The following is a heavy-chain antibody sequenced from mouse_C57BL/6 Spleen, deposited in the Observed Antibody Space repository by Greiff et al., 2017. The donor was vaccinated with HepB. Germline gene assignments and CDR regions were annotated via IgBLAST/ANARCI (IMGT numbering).Heavy chain of an antibody. J-gene: IGHJ2*01. CDR3: ARVDYGSSYFDY. Sequence: VQLQQSGAELVKPGASVKISCKASGYAFSSYWMNWVKQRPGKGLEWIGQIYPGDGDTNYNGKFKGKATLTADKSSSTAYMQRSSLTAEDSVVYFCARVDYGSSYFDYWGQGTTLTVSS. D-gene: IGHD1-1*01. V-gene: IGHV1-80*01. CDR1: GYAFSSYW. CDR2: IYPGDGDT.